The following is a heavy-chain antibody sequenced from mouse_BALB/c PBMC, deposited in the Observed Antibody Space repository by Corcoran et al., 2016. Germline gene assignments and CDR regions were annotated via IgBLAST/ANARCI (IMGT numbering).Heavy chain of an antibody. D-gene: IGHD4-1*01. CDR3: ARNANWGYFDY. Sequence: EVKLLESGGGLVQPGGSLKLSCAASGSDFSRYWMSWVRQAPGKGLEWIGEINPDSSTINYTPSLKDKFIISSDNAKNMLYLQMSKVRSEDTALYYCARNANWGYFDYWGQGTTLTVSS. CDR2: INPDSSTI. CDR1: GSDFSRYW. J-gene: IGHJ2*01. V-gene: IGHV4-1*02.